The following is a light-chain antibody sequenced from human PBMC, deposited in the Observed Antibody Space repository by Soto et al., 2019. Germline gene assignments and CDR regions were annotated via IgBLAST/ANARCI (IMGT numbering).Light chain of an antibody. J-gene: IGKJ2*01. V-gene: IGKV3-20*01. CDR1: QTVTSGY. CDR3: HQYARSPYT. CDR2: GAS. Sequence: EIVLTQSPGTLSLSPGERAILSCRASQTVTSGYLAWYQQRPGQAPRLLIFGASNRATDIPDRFSGSGSGTDVTLTISGLGPEDCEVFYCHQYARSPYTFGQGTNLEI.